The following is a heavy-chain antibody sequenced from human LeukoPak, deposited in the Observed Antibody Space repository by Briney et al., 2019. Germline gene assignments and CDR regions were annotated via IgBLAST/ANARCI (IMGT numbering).Heavy chain of an antibody. CDR1: GYSFTGYY. J-gene: IGHJ3*02. CDR3: ARESDTFDI. Sequence: ASVKVSXKASGYSFTGYYMHWMRQAPGQGLEWMGWINPNSGGTNYAQKFQGRVTMTRDTSISTAYMELSSLRFDDTAIYYCARESDTFDIWGQGTMVTVSS. V-gene: IGHV1-2*02. CDR2: INPNSGGT.